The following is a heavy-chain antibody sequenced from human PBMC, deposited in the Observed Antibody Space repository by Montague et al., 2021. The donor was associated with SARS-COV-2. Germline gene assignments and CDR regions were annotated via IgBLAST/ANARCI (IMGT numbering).Heavy chain of an antibody. CDR3: ARENTVTTFGGPYYIDS. CDR1: GSSVRSYF. CDR2: IYDSGST. V-gene: IGHV4-59*02. D-gene: IGHD4-17*01. J-gene: IGHJ4*02. Sequence: SETLSLTCIVSGSSVRSYFWSWVRQPPGKGLEWIGNIYDSGSTNYNPSXXSRVTISVDTSKNQFSLKLSAVTAADTAVYYCARENTVTTFGGPYYIDSWGQGTLVTVSA.